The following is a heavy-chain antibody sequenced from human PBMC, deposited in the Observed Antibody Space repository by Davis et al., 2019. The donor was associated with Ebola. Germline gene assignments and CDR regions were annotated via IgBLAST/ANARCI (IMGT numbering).Heavy chain of an antibody. CDR2: IYPGDSDT. CDR3: ARQGGGSGRLTSFDY. CDR1: GYNFRDYW. Sequence: GESPKISCQGPGYNFRDYWIVWVRQLPGKGLEWMGNIYPGDSDTRYSPSFQGQLTLSADKYSTTAYLQWRSLKASDTAMYYCARQGGGSGRLTSFDYWGQGTLITVSS. V-gene: IGHV5-51*01. D-gene: IGHD1-26*01. J-gene: IGHJ4*02.